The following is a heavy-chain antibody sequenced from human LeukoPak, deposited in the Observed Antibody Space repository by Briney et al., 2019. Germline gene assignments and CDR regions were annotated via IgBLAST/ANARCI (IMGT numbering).Heavy chain of an antibody. J-gene: IGHJ6*02. CDR2: IKSKTDGGTT. CDR3: TNYYDFWSGYYGRGYYYGMDV. Sequence: GGSLRLSCAASGFTFSNAWVSWVRQAPGKGLEWVGRIKSKTDGGTTDYAAPVKGRFTISRDDSKNTLYLQMNSLKTEDTAVYYCTNYYDFWSGYYGRGYYYGMDVWGQGTTVTVSS. V-gene: IGHV3-15*01. CDR1: GFTFSNAW. D-gene: IGHD3-3*01.